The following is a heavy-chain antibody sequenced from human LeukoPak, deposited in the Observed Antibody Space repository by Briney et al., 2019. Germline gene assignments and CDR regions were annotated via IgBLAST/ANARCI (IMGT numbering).Heavy chain of an antibody. J-gene: IGHJ3*02. CDR2: IYYSGST. Sequence: SETLSLTCTVSGGSISSHYWSWIRQPPGKGLEWIGYIYYSGSTNYNPSLKSRVTISVDTSKNQFSLKLSSVTAADTAVYYCASVYQLPGPYAFDIWGQGTMVTVSS. D-gene: IGHD2-2*01. CDR1: GGSISSHY. CDR3: ASVYQLPGPYAFDI. V-gene: IGHV4-59*11.